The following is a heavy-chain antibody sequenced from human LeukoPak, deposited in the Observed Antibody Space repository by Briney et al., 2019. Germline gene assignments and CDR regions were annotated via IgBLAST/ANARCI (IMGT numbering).Heavy chain of an antibody. Sequence: GASVKVSCKASGGTFSSYAISWVRQAPGQGLEWMGGIIPIFGTANYAQKFQGRVTITADESTSTAYMELSSLRSEDTAAYYCARVRPGEDYYYGMDVWGQGTTVTVSS. D-gene: IGHD3-10*01. CDR1: GGTFSSYA. J-gene: IGHJ6*02. CDR3: ARVRPGEDYYYGMDV. CDR2: IIPIFGTA. V-gene: IGHV1-69*13.